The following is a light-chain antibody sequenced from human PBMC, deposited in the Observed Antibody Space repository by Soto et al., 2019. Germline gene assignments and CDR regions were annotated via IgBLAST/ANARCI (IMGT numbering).Light chain of an antibody. J-gene: IGLJ3*02. Sequence: QSALTQPASVSGSPGQSITISCTGTSSDVGSYNYVSWYQHHPGKAPKLMISEVSNRPSGVSNRFSGSKSGNTASLTISGLQAEDEADYYCSSYTGSNAPYGVFVGGTKLTVL. V-gene: IGLV2-14*01. CDR1: SSDVGSYNY. CDR3: SSYTGSNAPYGV. CDR2: EVS.